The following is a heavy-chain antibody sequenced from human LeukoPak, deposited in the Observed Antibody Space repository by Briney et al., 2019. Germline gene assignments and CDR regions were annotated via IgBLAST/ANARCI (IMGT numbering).Heavy chain of an antibody. J-gene: IGHJ5*02. D-gene: IGHD3-10*01. CDR3: ARIYYSRFDP. Sequence: PSETLSLTCTVSGGSISSYYWSWIRQPPGKGLEWIGYIYYSGSTNYNPSLKSRVTMSVDTSKNQFSLKLNSVTAADTAVYYCARIYYSRFDPWGQGTLVTVSS. V-gene: IGHV4-59*12. CDR2: IYYSGST. CDR1: GGSISSYY.